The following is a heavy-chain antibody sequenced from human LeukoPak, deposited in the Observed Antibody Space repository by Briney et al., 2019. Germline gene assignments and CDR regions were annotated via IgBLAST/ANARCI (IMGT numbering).Heavy chain of an antibody. V-gene: IGHV4-34*01. CDR3: ARVGGPFDI. Sequence: SETLSLTCAVYGGSFSGYYWSWIRQPPGKGLEWIGEINHSGSTNYNPSLKSRVTISVDTSKNQFSLKLSSVTAADTAVYYCARVGGPFDIWGQGPMVTVSS. CDR2: INHSGST. CDR1: GGSFSGYY. D-gene: IGHD3-16*01. J-gene: IGHJ3*02.